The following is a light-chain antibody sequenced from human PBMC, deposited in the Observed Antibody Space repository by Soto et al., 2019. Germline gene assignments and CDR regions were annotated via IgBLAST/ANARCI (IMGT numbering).Light chain of an antibody. J-gene: IGKJ4*01. CDR1: QSISDS. V-gene: IGKV3-15*01. CDR2: RAS. Sequence: EIVMTQSPATLSVSPGERATLSCRASQSISDSVAWYQQKPGQAPRLLIFRASTRATGFPARFSGSGSGTEFNLTISSLQAEDFAIYYCQQYNNWPRATFGGGTKVDIK. CDR3: QQYNNWPRAT.